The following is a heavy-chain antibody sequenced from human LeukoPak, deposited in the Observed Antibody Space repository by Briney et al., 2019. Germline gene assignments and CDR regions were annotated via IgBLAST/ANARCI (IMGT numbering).Heavy chain of an antibody. D-gene: IGHD1-26*01. V-gene: IGHV1-18*01. CDR2: ISAYNGNT. J-gene: IGHJ4*02. CDR1: GYTFTSYC. CDR3: ARDLENYSGSYYGY. Sequence: ASVKVSCKASGYTFTSYCISWVRQAPGQGLEWMGWISAYNGNTNYAQKLQGRVTMTTDTSTSTAYMELRSLRSDDTAVYYCARDLENYSGSYYGYWGQGTLVTVSS.